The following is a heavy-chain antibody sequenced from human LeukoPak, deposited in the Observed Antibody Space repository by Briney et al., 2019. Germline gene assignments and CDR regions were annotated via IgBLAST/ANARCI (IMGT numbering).Heavy chain of an antibody. CDR1: GYMFTGYY. CDR2: LNPNNGDT. Sequence: ASVKVSCKASGYMFTGYYRHWVRQAPGQRPEWMAWLNPNNGDTSYAQKFQGRVTMTSDTSISTAYLELSSLTSDDTAVYYCAGPWDPLIPAAGASHFDYWGQGTQVTVSS. J-gene: IGHJ4*02. D-gene: IGHD6-13*01. CDR3: AGPWDPLIPAAGASHFDY. V-gene: IGHV1-2*02.